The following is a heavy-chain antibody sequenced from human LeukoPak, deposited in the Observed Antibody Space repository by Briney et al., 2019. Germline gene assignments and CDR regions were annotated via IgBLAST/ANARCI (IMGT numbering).Heavy chain of an antibody. Sequence: SVKVSCKASGGTFSSYAISWVRQAPGQGLEWMGGIIPIFGTANYAQKFQGRVTITTDESTSTAYMELSCLRSEDTAVYYCARGGYSYGHSYNWFDPWGQGTLVTVSS. CDR1: GGTFSSYA. D-gene: IGHD5-18*01. V-gene: IGHV1-69*05. J-gene: IGHJ5*02. CDR2: IIPIFGTA. CDR3: ARGGYSYGHSYNWFDP.